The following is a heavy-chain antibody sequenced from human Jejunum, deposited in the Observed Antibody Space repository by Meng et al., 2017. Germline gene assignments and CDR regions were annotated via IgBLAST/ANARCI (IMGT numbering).Heavy chain of an antibody. Sequence: QLQLQGSGPGLGKPSQPLSLTCTFSGGSISSGDYYWSWIRQPPGKGLECIGYIYYSGSTYYNPSLKSRVTISVDTSKNQFSLKLSSVTAADTAVYYCARDRTTGRYFDYWGQGTLVTVSS. CDR3: ARDRTTGRYFDY. D-gene: IGHD4-11*01. V-gene: IGHV4-30-4*01. J-gene: IGHJ4*02. CDR2: IYYSGST. CDR1: GGSISSGDYY.